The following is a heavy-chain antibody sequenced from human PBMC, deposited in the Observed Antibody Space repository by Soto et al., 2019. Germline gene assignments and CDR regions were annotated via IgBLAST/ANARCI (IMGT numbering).Heavy chain of an antibody. CDR2: TRNKANSYTT. V-gene: IGHV3-72*01. Sequence: VQLVESGGGLVQPGGSLRLSCAASGFTFSDHYMDWVRQAPGKGLEWVGRTRNKANSYTTEYAASVKGRFTISRDDSKNSLYLQMNSLKTEDTAVYYCARETDDSSGYYYYGMDVWGQGTTVTVSS. CDR3: ARETDDSSGYYYYGMDV. D-gene: IGHD3-22*01. J-gene: IGHJ6*02. CDR1: GFTFSDHY.